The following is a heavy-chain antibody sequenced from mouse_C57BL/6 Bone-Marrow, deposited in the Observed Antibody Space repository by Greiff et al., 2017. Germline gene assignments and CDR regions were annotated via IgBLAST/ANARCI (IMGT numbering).Heavy chain of an antibody. CDR2: IDPSDSYT. V-gene: IGHV1-69*01. J-gene: IGHJ1*03. CDR3: ARNLYSNYWYFEV. Sequence: VQLQQPGAELVMPGASVKLSCKASGYTFTSYWMHWVKQRPGQGLEWIGEIDPSDSYTNYNQKFKGKSTLTVDKSSSTSYMQSSSLTSEDSAVYYCARNLYSNYWYFEVWGTGTTVTVSS. D-gene: IGHD2-5*01. CDR1: GYTFTSYW.